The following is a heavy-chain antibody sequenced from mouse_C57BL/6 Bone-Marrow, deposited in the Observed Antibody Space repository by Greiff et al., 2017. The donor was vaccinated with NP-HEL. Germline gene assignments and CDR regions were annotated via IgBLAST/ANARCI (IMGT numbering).Heavy chain of an antibody. D-gene: IGHD2-1*01. V-gene: IGHV1-81*01. CDR1: GYTFTSYG. J-gene: IGHJ3*01. CDR3: AREDGNYGAWFAY. CDR2: IYPRSGNT. Sequence: QVQLQQSGAELARPGASVKLSCKASGYTFTSYGISWVKQRTGQGLEWIGEIYPRSGNTYYNEKFKGKATLTADKSSSTAYMELRSLTSEDSAVYFCAREDGNYGAWFAYWGQGTLVTVSA.